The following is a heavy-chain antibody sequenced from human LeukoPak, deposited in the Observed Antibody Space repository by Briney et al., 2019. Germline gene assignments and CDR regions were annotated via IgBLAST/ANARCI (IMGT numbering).Heavy chain of an antibody. J-gene: IGHJ3*01. V-gene: IGHV3-9*01. CDR2: ISWNSGNV. CDR1: GFTFAEYG. D-gene: IGHD4-11*01. CDR3: AKARSLNFYRSPFDV. Sequence: PGGSLRLSCTASGFTFAEYGMHWVRQVPGKGLEWVSGISWNSGNVDYADSVKGRFTVSRDNANNSLYLQMNTLRIEDTAFYYCAKARSLNFYRSPFDVWGQGTVVTVSS.